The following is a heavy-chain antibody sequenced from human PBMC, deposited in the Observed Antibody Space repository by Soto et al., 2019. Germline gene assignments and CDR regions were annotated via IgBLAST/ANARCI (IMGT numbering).Heavy chain of an antibody. Sequence: EVQLVESGGGLVQPGGSLRLSCAASGFTFRSYAMHWVRQAPGKGLEYVSAISSNGGSTYYANSVKGRFTISRDNSKNTLHLQMGSLRAEDMAVYYWARVLSSHENYVIDIWGQGTMVTVSS. CDR1: GFTFRSYA. J-gene: IGHJ3*02. V-gene: IGHV3-64*01. CDR3: ARVLSSHENYVIDI. D-gene: IGHD3-10*02. CDR2: ISSNGGST.